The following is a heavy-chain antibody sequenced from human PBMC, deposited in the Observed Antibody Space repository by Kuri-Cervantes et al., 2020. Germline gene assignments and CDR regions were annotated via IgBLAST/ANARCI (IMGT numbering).Heavy chain of an antibody. V-gene: IGHV1-46*01. CDR3: ANSGYDFNYYYMDV. CDR2: INPSGGIT. D-gene: IGHD5-12*01. J-gene: IGHJ6*03. CDR1: GGTFSNYA. Sequence: ASVKVSCKASGGTFSNYAISWVRQAPGQGLEWMGIINPSGGITSYAQKFQGRVTMTRDTSTSTVYMELSSLRSEDTAVYYCANSGYDFNYYYMDVWGKGTTVTVSS.